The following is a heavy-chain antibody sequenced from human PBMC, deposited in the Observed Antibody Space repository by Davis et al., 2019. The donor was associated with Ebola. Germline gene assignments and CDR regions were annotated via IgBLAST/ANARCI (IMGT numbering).Heavy chain of an antibody. CDR1: GYTFSDTY. CDR3: AREEDY. Sequence: ASVKVSCKASGYTFSDTYMHWVRQAPGQGLEWLGIINTSAGSTFSAQKFQGRVTLTRDTSTSTVYMELSSLTSEDTAVYFCAREEDYWGQGTLVTVSS. J-gene: IGHJ4*02. V-gene: IGHV1-46*01. CDR2: INTSAGST.